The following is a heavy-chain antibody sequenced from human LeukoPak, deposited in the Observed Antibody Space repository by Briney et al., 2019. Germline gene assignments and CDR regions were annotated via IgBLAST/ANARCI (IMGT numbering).Heavy chain of an antibody. Sequence: GESLKISCKGSGYSFTSYWIGWVRQMPGKGLEWMGIIYPGDSDTRYSPSFQGQVTISADKSISTAYLQWSSLKASDTAMYYCARQGTYYDFWSGYPPYYFDYWGQGTLVTVSS. D-gene: IGHD3-3*01. CDR3: ARQGTYYDFWSGYPPYYFDY. CDR2: IYPGDSDT. J-gene: IGHJ4*02. CDR1: GYSFTSYW. V-gene: IGHV5-51*01.